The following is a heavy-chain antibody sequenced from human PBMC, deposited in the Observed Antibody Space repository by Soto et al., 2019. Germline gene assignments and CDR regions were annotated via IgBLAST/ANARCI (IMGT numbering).Heavy chain of an antibody. CDR1: GFTFRNHA. J-gene: IGHJ4*02. Sequence: QVQLVESGGGVVQPGRSLRLSCAASGFTFRNHALHWVRQAPGKGLEWVAATSYDGSNEYYADSVKGRFTISRDNSKNTLYLQMNSVRAADTAVYYCARDAYSSRWSHGFDYWGKGTLVTVSS. D-gene: IGHD6-19*01. CDR3: ARDAYSSRWSHGFDY. CDR2: TSYDGSNE. V-gene: IGHV3-30-3*01.